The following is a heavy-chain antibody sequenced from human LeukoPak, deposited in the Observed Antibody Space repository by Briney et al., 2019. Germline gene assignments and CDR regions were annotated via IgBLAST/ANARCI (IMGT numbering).Heavy chain of an antibody. V-gene: IGHV3-48*03. D-gene: IGHD6-19*01. J-gene: IGHJ5*02. CDR3: VRSLTIAVAGTDL. CDR1: GFTFKSYE. CDR2: ISSGGTTI. Sequence: PGGSQTLSCSVSGFTFKSYEMNWVRLAPGKGLEWIAYISSGGTTIFYADSVKGRLTVSRDNDKSLLYLQMNSLRADDTATYYCVRSLTIAVAGTDLWGQGTVVTVS.